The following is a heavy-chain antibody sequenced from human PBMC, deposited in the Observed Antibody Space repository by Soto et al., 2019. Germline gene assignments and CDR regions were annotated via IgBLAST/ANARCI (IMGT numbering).Heavy chain of an antibody. J-gene: IGHJ5*02. CDR2: IEYSGRT. D-gene: IGHD1-26*01. CDR1: GGSIRDYY. V-gene: IGHV4-59*01. CDR3: AGEIRSVGVTGWFDP. Sequence: QVQLQESGPGLVKVSETLSLTCAVSGGSIRDYYWSWIRQAPGKGLEWVADIEYSGRTNYNPTLKSRFTISVDTSNRQFSLKLRSVTAADSAVYYCAGEIRSVGVTGWFDPWGQGTQVTVSS.